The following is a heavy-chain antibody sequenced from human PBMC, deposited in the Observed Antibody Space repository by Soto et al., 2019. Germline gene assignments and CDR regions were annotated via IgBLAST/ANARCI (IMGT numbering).Heavy chain of an antibody. CDR3: ARDQLYDNDISGRPLNAFDV. V-gene: IGHV3-23*01. CDR2: ISVSGGST. D-gene: IGHD3-22*01. J-gene: IGHJ3*01. CDR1: GFTFSSYA. Sequence: GGSLRLSCAASGFTFSSYAMSWVRQAPGKGLEWVSAISVSGGSTYYADSVKGRFTISRDNAKNSLYLQMNSLRAEDTAVYYCARDQLYDNDISGRPLNAFDVWGQGTMVTVSS.